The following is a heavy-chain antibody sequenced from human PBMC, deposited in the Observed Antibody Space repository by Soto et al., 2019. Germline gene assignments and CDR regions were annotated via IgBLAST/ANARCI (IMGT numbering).Heavy chain of an antibody. CDR3: ARRARPDFYYMDV. CDR2: ISSNGVST. D-gene: IGHD6-6*01. J-gene: IGHJ6*03. Sequence: EVQLAESGGGLAQPGGSLRLSCAASGFTLSGYAMDWVRQAPGKGLEYVSGISSNGVSTYYANSVQGRFTISRDNSKNTVYLQMGSLRPDDMAVYYCARRARPDFYYMDVWGTGNTVTDSS. V-gene: IGHV3-64*01. CDR1: GFTLSGYA.